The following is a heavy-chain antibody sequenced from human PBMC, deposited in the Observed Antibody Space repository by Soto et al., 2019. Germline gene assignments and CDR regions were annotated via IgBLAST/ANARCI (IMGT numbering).Heavy chain of an antibody. J-gene: IGHJ5*02. CDR2: IYYSGST. Sequence: SETLSLTCTFSGESISSYYWSLIRQPPGKGLEWIGYIYYSGSTNYNPSLKSRVTISVDTSKNQFSLKLSSVTAADTAVYYCARDRRPGIAVAGGGWFDPWGQGKLVTVSS. CDR1: GESISSYY. D-gene: IGHD6-19*01. CDR3: ARDRRPGIAVAGGGWFDP. V-gene: IGHV4-59*01.